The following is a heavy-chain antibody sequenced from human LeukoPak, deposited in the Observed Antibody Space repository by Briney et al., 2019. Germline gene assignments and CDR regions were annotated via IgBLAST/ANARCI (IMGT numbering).Heavy chain of an antibody. J-gene: IGHJ3*02. CDR1: GGSFSGYY. CDR3: ARGVAVAGHAFDI. V-gene: IGHV4-34*01. D-gene: IGHD6-19*01. CDR2: INHSGST. Sequence: SETLSLTCAVYGGSFSGYYWSWIRQPPGKGLEWIGEINHSGSTNYNPSLKSRVTMSVDTSKNQFSLKLSSVTAADTAVYYCARGVAVAGHAFDIWGQGTMVTVSS.